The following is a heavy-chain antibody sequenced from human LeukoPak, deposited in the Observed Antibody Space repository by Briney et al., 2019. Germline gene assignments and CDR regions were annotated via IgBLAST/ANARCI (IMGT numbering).Heavy chain of an antibody. V-gene: IGHV3-23*01. J-gene: IGHJ6*03. Sequence: GGSLRLSCAASGFTFSNYAMSWVRQAPGKGLEWVSSISDSGGTTYYADSVKDRFTISRDNSKNTLFLQMNSLRAEDTAFYYCAKGAYCGGDCYGYYYYYMDVWGKGTTVTVS. D-gene: IGHD2-21*02. CDR2: ISDSGGTT. CDR3: AKGAYCGGDCYGYYYYYMDV. CDR1: GFTFSNYA.